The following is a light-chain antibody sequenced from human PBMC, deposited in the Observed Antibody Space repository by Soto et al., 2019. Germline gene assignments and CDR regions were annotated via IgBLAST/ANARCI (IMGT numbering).Light chain of an antibody. CDR1: QSISSY. CDR2: AAS. V-gene: IGKV1-39*01. CDR3: QQFSSYPLT. Sequence: MIQTPASLSVSVEDRVTITWRASQSISSYLNWYQQKPGKAPKLLIYAASSLQSGVPSRFSVSGYGTDFNLTISRRETEDFAVYYCQQFSSYPLTFGGGTKVDIK. J-gene: IGKJ4*01.